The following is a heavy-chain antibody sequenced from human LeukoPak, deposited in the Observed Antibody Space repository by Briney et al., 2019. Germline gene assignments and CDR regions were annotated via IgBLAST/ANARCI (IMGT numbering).Heavy chain of an antibody. CDR1: GGSISSGGSS. J-gene: IGHJ3*02. CDR2: IYHSGST. D-gene: IGHD2-2*01. Sequence: SETLSLTCAVSGGSISSGGSSWSWLRQPPGRGLEWIGYIYHSGSTYYNPSLKSRVTISVDRSKNQFSLKLSSVTAADTAVYYCARAIGSSTSLDAFDIWGQGTMVTVSS. CDR3: ARAIGSSTSLDAFDI. V-gene: IGHV4-30-2*01.